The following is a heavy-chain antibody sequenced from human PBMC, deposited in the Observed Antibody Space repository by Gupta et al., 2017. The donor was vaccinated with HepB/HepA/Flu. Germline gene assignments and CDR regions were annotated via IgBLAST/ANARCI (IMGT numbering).Heavy chain of an antibody. D-gene: IGHD3-3*01. Sequence: QVQLVESGGGVVQPGRSLRLSCAASGFTFSSYGMHWVRQAPGKGLEWVAVISYDGSNKYYADSVKGRFTISRDNSKNTLYLQMNSLRAEDTAVYYCAKDFIGFIWETISYFDYWGQGTLVTVSS. J-gene: IGHJ4*02. CDR1: GFTFSSYG. CDR3: AKDFIGFIWETISYFDY. CDR2: ISYDGSNK. V-gene: IGHV3-30*18.